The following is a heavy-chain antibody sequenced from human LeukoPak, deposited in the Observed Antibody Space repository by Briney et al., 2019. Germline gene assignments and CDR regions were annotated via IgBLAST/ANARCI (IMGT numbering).Heavy chain of an antibody. CDR3: ARLGSMKPSGSNWFDP. CDR2: IKQDGSEK. V-gene: IGHV3-7*03. J-gene: IGHJ5*02. Sequence: GGSLRLSCAASGFTFSSYWMSWVRQAPGKGLEWVANIKQDGSEKYYVDSVKGRFTISRDNAKNSLYLQMNSLRAEDTAVYYCARLGSMKPSGSNWFDPWGQGTLVTVSS. CDR1: GFTFSSYW. D-gene: IGHD1-14*01.